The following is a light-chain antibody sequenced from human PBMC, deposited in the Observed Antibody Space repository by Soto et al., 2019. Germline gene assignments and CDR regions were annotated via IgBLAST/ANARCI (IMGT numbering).Light chain of an antibody. Sequence: EIVMTQSPATLSVSPGERATLSCRASQSVSSNLAWYQQKPGQPPRLLIYGASSRATGIPDRFSGGGSGTDFSLTISRLDPEDFAVYYCQQYSSSPITFGQGTRLEIK. CDR1: QSVSSN. J-gene: IGKJ5*01. V-gene: IGKV3-20*01. CDR2: GAS. CDR3: QQYSSSPIT.